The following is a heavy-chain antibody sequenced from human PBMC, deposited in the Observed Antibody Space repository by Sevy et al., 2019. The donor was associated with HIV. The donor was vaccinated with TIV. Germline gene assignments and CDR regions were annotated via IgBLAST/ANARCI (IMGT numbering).Heavy chain of an antibody. D-gene: IGHD6-19*01. CDR3: AREDIRVAGIGYYFHS. Sequence: GGSLRLSCAASGFSISGYGMHWVRQAPGKGLEWVAVIWYYGTNTEYADSVKGAFTISRDNSKNTLYLQMNSLRVEHTAVYYCAREDIRVAGIGYYFHSWGQGTLVTVSS. CDR1: GFSISGYG. V-gene: IGHV3-33*01. J-gene: IGHJ4*02. CDR2: IWYYGTNT.